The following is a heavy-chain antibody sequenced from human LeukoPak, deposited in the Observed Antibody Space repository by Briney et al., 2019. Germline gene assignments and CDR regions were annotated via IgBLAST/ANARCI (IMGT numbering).Heavy chain of an antibody. CDR3: ARDRMYYYGSGSYWPSAFDI. Sequence: SVKVSCKASGYTFTSYGISWVRQAPGQGLEWMGGIIPIFGTANYAQKFQGRVTITADESTSTAYMELSSLRSEDTAVYYCARDRMYYYGSGSYWPSAFDIWGQGTMVTVSS. CDR2: IIPIFGTA. D-gene: IGHD3-10*01. CDR1: GYTFTSYG. J-gene: IGHJ3*02. V-gene: IGHV1-69*13.